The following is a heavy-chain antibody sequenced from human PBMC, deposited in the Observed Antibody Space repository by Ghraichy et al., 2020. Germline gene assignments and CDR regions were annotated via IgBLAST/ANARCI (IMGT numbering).Heavy chain of an antibody. CDR2: ISGSGGST. Sequence: GGSLRLSCAASGFTFSSYAMSWVRQAPGKGLEWVSAISGSGGSTYYADSVKGRFTISRDNSKNTLYLQMNSLRAEDTAVYYCSKDPRGYSYGYVDYWGQGTLVTVSS. D-gene: IGHD5-18*01. V-gene: IGHV3-23*01. CDR3: SKDPRGYSYGYVDY. CDR1: GFTFSSYA. J-gene: IGHJ4*02.